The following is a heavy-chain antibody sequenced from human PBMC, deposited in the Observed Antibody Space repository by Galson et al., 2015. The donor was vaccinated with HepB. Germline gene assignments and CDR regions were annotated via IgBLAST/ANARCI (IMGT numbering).Heavy chain of an antibody. D-gene: IGHD2-2*01. CDR2: IIPILGIA. J-gene: IGHJ4*02. Sequence: SCKASGGTFSSYAISWVRQAPGQGLEWMGRIIPILGIANYAQKFQGRVTITADKSTSTAYMELSSLRSEDTAVYYCARDPREYQLLPPGGDFDYWGQGTLVTVSS. V-gene: IGHV1-69*04. CDR3: ARDPREYQLLPPGGDFDY. CDR1: GGTFSSYA.